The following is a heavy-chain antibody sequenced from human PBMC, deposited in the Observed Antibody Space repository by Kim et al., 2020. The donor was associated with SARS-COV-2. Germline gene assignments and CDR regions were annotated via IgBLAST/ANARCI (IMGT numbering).Heavy chain of an antibody. V-gene: IGHV3-21*01. D-gene: IGHD4-17*01. J-gene: IGHJ4*02. CDR2: ISSSSSYI. CDR3: AIDSYGDYYFDY. Sequence: GGSLRLSCAASGFTFSSYSMNWVRQAPGKGLEWVSSISSSSSYIYYADSVKGRFTISRDNAKNSLYLQMNSLRAEDTAVYYCAIDSYGDYYFDYWGQGTLVTVSS. CDR1: GFTFSSYS.